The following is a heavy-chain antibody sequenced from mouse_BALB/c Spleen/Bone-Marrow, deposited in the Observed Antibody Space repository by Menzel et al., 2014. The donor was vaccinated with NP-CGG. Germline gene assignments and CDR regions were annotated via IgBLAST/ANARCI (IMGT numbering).Heavy chain of an antibody. CDR1: GYTFTDYN. J-gene: IGHJ4*01. Sequence: EVQLVESGPELVEPGASVKISCKASGYTFTDYNMHWVKQSHGKSLEWIGYIYPNNGGTGYNQKFKNKATLTEDNSSSTAYMELRSLTSEDSAVYYCARGIITLYYYTMDYWGQGTSVTVSS. CDR3: ARGIITLYYYTMDY. CDR2: IYPNNGGT. V-gene: IGHV1S29*02. D-gene: IGHD1-2*01.